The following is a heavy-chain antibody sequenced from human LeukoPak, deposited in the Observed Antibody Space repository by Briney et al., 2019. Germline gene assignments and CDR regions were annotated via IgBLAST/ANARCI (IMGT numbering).Heavy chain of an antibody. V-gene: IGHV3-23*01. D-gene: IGHD3-9*01. J-gene: IGHJ3*02. CDR3: AKDLRYFDWLGDAFDI. CDR1: GFTFSSFT. Sequence: GGSLRLSCAASGFTFSSFTMNWVRQTPGKGLEWVSVISSSGGSTHSADSVKGRFIISRDNSKNTLYLQMNSLRAEDTAVYYCAKDLRYFDWLGDAFDIWGQGTMVTVSS. CDR2: ISSSGGST.